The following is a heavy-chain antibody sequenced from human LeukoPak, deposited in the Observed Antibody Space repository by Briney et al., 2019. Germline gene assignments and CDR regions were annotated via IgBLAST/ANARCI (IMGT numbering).Heavy chain of an antibody. V-gene: IGHV1-8*01. J-gene: IGHJ5*02. Sequence: VASVKVSCKASGYTFTNYDINWVRQATGQGLEWMGWMNPNSANTGYAQKFQGRVTMTRNTSISTAYMELSSLRSEDTAVYYCAIREVGATTYWFDPWGQGTLVTVSS. CDR3: AIREVGATTYWFDP. CDR2: MNPNSANT. D-gene: IGHD1-26*01. CDR1: GYTFTNYD.